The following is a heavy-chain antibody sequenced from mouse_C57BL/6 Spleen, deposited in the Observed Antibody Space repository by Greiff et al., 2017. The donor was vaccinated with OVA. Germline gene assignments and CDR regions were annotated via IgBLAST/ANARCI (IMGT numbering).Heavy chain of an antibody. Sequence: LQESGAELVKPGASVKISCKASGYAFSSYWMNWVKQRPGKGLEWIGQIYPGDGDTNYNGKFKGKATLTADKSSSTAYMQLSSLTSEDSAVYFCARRDTVVFDYWGQGTTLTVSS. J-gene: IGHJ2*01. CDR1: GYAFSSYW. CDR2: IYPGDGDT. V-gene: IGHV1-80*01. CDR3: ARRDTVVFDY. D-gene: IGHD1-1*01.